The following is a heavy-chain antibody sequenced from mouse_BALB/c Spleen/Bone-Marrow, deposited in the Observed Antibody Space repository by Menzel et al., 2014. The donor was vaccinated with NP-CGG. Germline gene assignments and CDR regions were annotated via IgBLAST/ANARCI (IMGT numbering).Heavy chain of an antibody. CDR1: GFNIKNTH. D-gene: IGHD5-1-1*01. CDR3: ARFYCNTAWFAS. J-gene: IGHJ3*01. V-gene: IGHV14-3*02. Sequence: DVQLQQSGAEIVKPGASVKLSCTPSGFNIKNTHMHWVKQRPEQGLEWIGSIDPANGNTKYDPNFQGKATITADTSSNQAYLQLISLTSEATAVYYCARFYCNTAWFASWGHGTLVTVS. CDR2: IDPANGNT.